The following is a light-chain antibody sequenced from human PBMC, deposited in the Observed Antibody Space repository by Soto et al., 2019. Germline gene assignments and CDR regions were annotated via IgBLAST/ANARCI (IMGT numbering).Light chain of an antibody. CDR2: EVF. CDR3: SSYTTSTTWV. Sequence: QPVLTQPASVSGSPGQSITISCTGTSRDVGGYTHVSWYQQHPGKAPKLLIYEVFNRPSGISNRFSASKSGNTASLTISGLQAEDEADYYCSSYTTSTTWVFGGGTKLTVL. J-gene: IGLJ3*02. CDR1: SRDVGGYTH. V-gene: IGLV2-14*01.